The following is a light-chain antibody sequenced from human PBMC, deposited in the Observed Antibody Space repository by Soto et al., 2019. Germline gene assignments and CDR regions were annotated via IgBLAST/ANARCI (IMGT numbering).Light chain of an antibody. CDR3: QELRSSSWT. V-gene: IGKV3-20*01. J-gene: IGKJ1*01. CDR1: QSVSSSY. Sequence: ETVLTQSPGTLSLSRGERTTLSCRASQSVSSSYLAWYQQKPGQAPRLLIYGASSRATGIPDRFSGSGSGTDFTLTISRLEPVDLGDDDRQELRSSSWTRGQGT. CDR2: GAS.